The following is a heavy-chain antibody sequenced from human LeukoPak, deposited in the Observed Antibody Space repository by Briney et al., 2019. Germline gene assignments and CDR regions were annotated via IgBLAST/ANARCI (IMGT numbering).Heavy chain of an antibody. CDR3: ARAFRFSRDDYGDYGAFDI. CDR1: GGSISSYY. D-gene: IGHD4-17*01. CDR2: IYTSGST. Sequence: PSETLSLTCTVSGGSISSYYWSWIRQPAGKGLEWIGRIYTSGSTNYNPSLTSRVTMSVDTSKNQFSLKLSSVTAADMDVYYCARAFRFSRDDYGDYGAFDIWGQGTMVTVSS. J-gene: IGHJ3*02. V-gene: IGHV4-4*07.